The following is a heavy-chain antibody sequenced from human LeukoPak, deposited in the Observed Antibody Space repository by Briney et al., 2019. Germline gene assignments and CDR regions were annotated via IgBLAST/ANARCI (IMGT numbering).Heavy chain of an antibody. CDR1: GFPFNLAL. V-gene: IGHV3-15*01. J-gene: IGHJ1*01. D-gene: IGHD3-3*01. CDR2: IKSKTDGGTT. Sequence: GFLRTFWSAPGFPFNLALNDLGRPASGEGLEWVARIKSKTDGGTTYYAAPVKGRFTISRDDSKNTLYLQMNSLKIEDTALYYCTTDLRLWGQGTLVTVSS. CDR3: TTDLRL.